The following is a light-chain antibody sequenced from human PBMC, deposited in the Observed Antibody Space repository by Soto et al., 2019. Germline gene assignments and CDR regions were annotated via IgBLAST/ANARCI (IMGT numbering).Light chain of an antibody. Sequence: DILMTQSPSSLSASPGGRVTITCRASQSISSYLDWYQQEPGKAPRLLIYAASRWQSGFPARFSGSGSGTDFTLTISSLQPEDFAAYYCQQSYNSAPTFGEGTKVDIK. CDR1: QSISSY. V-gene: IGKV1-39*01. CDR3: QQSYNSAPT. J-gene: IGKJ4*01. CDR2: AAS.